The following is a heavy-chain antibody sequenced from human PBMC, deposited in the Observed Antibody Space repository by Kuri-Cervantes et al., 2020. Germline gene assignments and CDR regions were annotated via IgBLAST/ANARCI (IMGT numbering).Heavy chain of an antibody. Sequence: GESLKISCAASGFTFSDWYMSWIRQAPGKGLEWVSAISGSGGSTYYADSVKGRFTISRDNSKNTLYLQMNSLRAEDTAVYYCAKTRWAYGDYGCDYWGQGTLVTVSS. CDR3: AKTRWAYGDYGCDY. V-gene: IGHV3-23*01. D-gene: IGHD4-17*01. J-gene: IGHJ4*02. CDR1: GFTFSDWY. CDR2: ISGSGGST.